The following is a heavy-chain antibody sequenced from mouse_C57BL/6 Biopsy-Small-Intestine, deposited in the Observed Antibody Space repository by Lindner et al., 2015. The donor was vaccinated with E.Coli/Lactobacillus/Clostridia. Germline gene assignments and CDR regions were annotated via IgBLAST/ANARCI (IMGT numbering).Heavy chain of an antibody. V-gene: IGHV1-80*01. J-gene: IGHJ1*03. Sequence: VQLQESGAELVKPGASVKISCKASGYAFSSYWMNWVKQRPGKGLEWIGQIYPGDGDTNYNGKFKGKATLTADRSSSTAYMQLSSLTSEDSAVYFCARTVPDWYFDVWGTGTTVTVSS. CDR3: ARTVPDWYFDV. CDR2: IYPGDGDT. CDR1: GYAFSSYW.